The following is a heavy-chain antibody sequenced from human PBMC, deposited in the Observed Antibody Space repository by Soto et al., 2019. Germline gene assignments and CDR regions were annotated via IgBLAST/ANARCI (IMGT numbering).Heavy chain of an antibody. D-gene: IGHD1-26*01. CDR2: ISAYNGNT. CDR3: ARDGPSSLQWELLEAFDI. J-gene: IGHJ3*02. CDR1: GYTFTSYV. Sequence: ASVKVSCKASGYTFTSYVISWLRQAPAQGRDWMGWISAYNGNTNYAQKLQGRVTMTTDTSTSTAYMELRSLRSDHTAVYYCARDGPSSLQWELLEAFDIWGQGTMGTVSS. V-gene: IGHV1-18*04.